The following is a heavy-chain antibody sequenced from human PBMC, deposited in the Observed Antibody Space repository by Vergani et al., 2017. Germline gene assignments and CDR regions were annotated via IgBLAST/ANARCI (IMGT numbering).Heavy chain of an antibody. CDR3: ARAGDYDSSGYYNDYYYYYMDV. V-gene: IGHV3-21*01. CDR1: GFTFSSYS. CDR2: ISSSSSYI. J-gene: IGHJ6*03. Sequence: EVQLVESGGGLVKPGGSLRLSCAASGFTFSSYSMNWVRQPPGKGLEWVSSISSSSSYIYYADSVKGLFTISRDNAKNSLYLQMNSLRAEDTAVYYCARAGDYDSSGYYNDYYYYYMDVWGKGTTVTVSS. D-gene: IGHD3-22*01.